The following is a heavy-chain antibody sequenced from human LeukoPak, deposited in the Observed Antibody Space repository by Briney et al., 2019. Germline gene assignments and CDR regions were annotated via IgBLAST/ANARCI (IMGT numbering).Heavy chain of an antibody. CDR2: ISYDGSNK. V-gene: IGHV3-30-3*01. CDR1: GFTFSSYA. D-gene: IGHD4-17*01. Sequence: HSGGSLRLSCAASGFTFSSYAMHWVRQAPGKGLEWVAVISYDGSNKYYADSVKGRFTISRDNSKNTLYLQMNSLRAEDTAVYYCARDRYGDYGKNWFDPWGQGTLVTASS. CDR3: ARDRYGDYGKNWFDP. J-gene: IGHJ5*02.